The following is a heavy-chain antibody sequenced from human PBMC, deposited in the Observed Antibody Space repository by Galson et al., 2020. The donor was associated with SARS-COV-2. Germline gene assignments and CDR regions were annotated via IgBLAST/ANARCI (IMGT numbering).Heavy chain of an antibody. CDR2: INTYNGNT. CDR3: ARDNWSFFGNRYYAMDV. Sequence: ASVKVSCKASGYTFKNYGINWVRQAPGQGLEWMAWINTYNGNTNYAQKFQGRLTMTTDTSTSTAYMELRSLRNDDTAVYYCARDNWSFFGNRYYAMDVWGQGTTVTVS. V-gene: IGHV1-18*04. J-gene: IGHJ6*02. CDR1: GYTFKNYG. D-gene: IGHD1-26*01.